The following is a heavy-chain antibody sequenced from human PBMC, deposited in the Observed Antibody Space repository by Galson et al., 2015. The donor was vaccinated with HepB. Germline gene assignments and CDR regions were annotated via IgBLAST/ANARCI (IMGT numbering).Heavy chain of an antibody. D-gene: IGHD2-2*02. Sequence: SLRLSCAASGFTFTSYSMHWVRQAPGKGLEWVAVISHDGNNKYYADSVRGRFTISRDNSKNTLYLQMDSLRAEDTAAYYCARAPPNLNTVYYYYFYAMDVWGQGTTVTVSS. J-gene: IGHJ6*02. CDR1: GFTFTSYS. CDR2: ISHDGNNK. V-gene: IGHV3-30*04. CDR3: ARAPPNLNTVYYYYFYAMDV.